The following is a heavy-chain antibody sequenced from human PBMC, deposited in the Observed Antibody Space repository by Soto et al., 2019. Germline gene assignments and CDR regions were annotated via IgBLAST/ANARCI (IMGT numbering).Heavy chain of an antibody. J-gene: IGHJ4*02. CDR2: ISYDGSNK. D-gene: IGHD3-22*01. V-gene: IGHV3-30*03. CDR3: VGGYYFGDY. Sequence: QVQLVKSGGGVVQPGRSLRLSCAASGFTFSSYGMHWVRQAPGKGLQWVAVISYDGSNKYYADSVKGRFTISRDNSKNTLYLQMNSLRAEDTAVYYCVGGYYFGDYWGQGTLVTVSS. CDR1: GFTFSSYG.